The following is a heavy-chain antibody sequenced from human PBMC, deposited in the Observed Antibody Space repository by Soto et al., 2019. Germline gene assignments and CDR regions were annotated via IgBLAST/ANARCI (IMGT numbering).Heavy chain of an antibody. Sequence: QVQLQQWGAGLLKPSETLSLTCAVYGRSFSGYYWSWIRQPPGKGLEWIGEINHSGSTNYNPSLKSRATXSXDXPQNQFSLNLSSVTAADTAVYYCARAYGGNSGVFDYWGQGTLVTVSS. J-gene: IGHJ4*02. CDR2: INHSGST. D-gene: IGHD4-17*01. CDR3: ARAYGGNSGVFDY. V-gene: IGHV4-34*01. CDR1: GRSFSGYY.